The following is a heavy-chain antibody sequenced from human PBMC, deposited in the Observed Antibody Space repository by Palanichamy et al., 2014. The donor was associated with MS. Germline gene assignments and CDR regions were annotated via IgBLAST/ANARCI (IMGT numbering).Heavy chain of an antibody. CDR3: ASHKYYHASGYYSDAFDI. Sequence: QLVQSEAEVKKPGESLKISCKASGYSFYQLLDRLDAPDARKGLEWMGVIYPGDSETTYSPSFQGQVTISADKSISTAYLQWSSLKASDTAMYFCASHKYYHASGYYSDAFDIWGQGTMVTVSS. V-gene: IGHV5-51*03. D-gene: IGHD3-22*01. CDR2: IYPGDSET. CDR1: GYSFYQLL. J-gene: IGHJ3*02.